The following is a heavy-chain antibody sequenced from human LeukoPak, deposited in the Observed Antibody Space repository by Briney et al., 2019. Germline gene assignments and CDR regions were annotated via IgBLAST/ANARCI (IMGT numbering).Heavy chain of an antibody. Sequence: ASVKVSCKASGYTFAGYYMHWVRQAPGQGLEWMGWINPNSGGTNYAQKFQGRVTMTRDTSISTAYMELSRLRSDDTAVYYCARAALTAYDILTWGQGTLVTVSS. CDR3: ARAALTAYDILT. CDR2: INPNSGGT. V-gene: IGHV1-2*02. J-gene: IGHJ4*02. D-gene: IGHD3-9*01. CDR1: GYTFAGYY.